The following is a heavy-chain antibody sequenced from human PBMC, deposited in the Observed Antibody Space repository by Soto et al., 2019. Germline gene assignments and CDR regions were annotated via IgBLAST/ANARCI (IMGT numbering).Heavy chain of an antibody. CDR3: ARDKRDLRILEWSYYFDY. D-gene: IGHD3-3*01. CDR1: GFTFSSYA. J-gene: IGHJ4*02. V-gene: IGHV3-30-3*01. CDR2: ISYDGSNK. Sequence: QVQLVESGGGVVQPGRSLRLSCAASGFTFSSYAMHWVRQAPGKGLEWVAVISYDGSNKYYADSVKGRFTISRDNSKNTLYLQLTSLRAEVTAVYYCARDKRDLRILEWSYYFDYWGQGTLVTVSS.